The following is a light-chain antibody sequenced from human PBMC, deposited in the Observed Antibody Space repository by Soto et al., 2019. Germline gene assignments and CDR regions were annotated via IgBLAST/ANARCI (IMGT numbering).Light chain of an antibody. CDR3: QKLNTLPFN. CDR2: EAS. V-gene: IGKV1-9*01. Sequence: DIQMTQSPSSLSASVVDRVTITCRASHDISTYLAWYQQKPGKAPKLMIYEASTLQSGVPSRFSGSGSGTEFTLTISGLLPEDFASYHCQKLNTLPFNFGQGTRLEIK. J-gene: IGKJ5*01. CDR1: HDISTY.